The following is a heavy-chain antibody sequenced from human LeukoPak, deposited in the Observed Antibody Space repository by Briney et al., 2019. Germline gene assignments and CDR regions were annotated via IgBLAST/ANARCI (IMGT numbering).Heavy chain of an antibody. CDR1: GFTFDDYA. D-gene: IGHD3-22*01. CDR3: AKDQYDSSGYSYYFDY. CDR2: ISWNSDSI. J-gene: IGHJ4*02. Sequence: GGSLRLSCAASGFTFDDYAMHWVRQTPGEGLEWVSGISWNSDSIGYADSVKGRFTISRDNAKNSLYLQMNSLRAEDTALYYCAKDQYDSSGYSYYFDYWGQGTLVTVTS. V-gene: IGHV3-9*01.